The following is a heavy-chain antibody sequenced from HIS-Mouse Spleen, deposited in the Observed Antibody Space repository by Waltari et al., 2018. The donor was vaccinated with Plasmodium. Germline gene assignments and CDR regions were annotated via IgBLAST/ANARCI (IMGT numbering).Heavy chain of an antibody. V-gene: IGHV4-4*07. D-gene: IGHD5-18*01. J-gene: IGHJ4*02. CDR1: GGSISSYY. CDR2: IYTSGST. CDR3: ARASGGYSYGRVFDY. Sequence: QVQLQESDPGLVKPSETLSLTCTLSGGSISSYYWRLIRPPAGKGLEWIGRIYTSGSTNYNPSLKSRVTMSVDTSKNQFSLKLSSVTAADTAVYYCARASGGYSYGRVFDYWGQGTLVTVSS.